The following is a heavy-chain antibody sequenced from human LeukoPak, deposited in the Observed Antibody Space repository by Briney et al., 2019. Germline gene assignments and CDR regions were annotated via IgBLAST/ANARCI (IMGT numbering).Heavy chain of an antibody. V-gene: IGHV3-23*01. J-gene: IGHJ6*03. CDR1: GFTLSTYA. D-gene: IGHD3/OR15-3a*01. Sequence: GGSLRLSCAASGFTLSTYAMSWIRQSPGRGLEWVSTISGSGVSPYYADSVKGRFTISRDTSKNTLYLQMSSLRAEDTAVYYCARMQYYDLGDYSFYFMDVWGKGTTVTVSS. CDR2: ISGSGVSP. CDR3: ARMQYYDLGDYSFYFMDV.